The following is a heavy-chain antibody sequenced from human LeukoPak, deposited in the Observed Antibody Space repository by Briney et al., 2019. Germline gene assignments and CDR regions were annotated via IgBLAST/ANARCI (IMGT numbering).Heavy chain of an antibody. Sequence: SETLSLTCTVSGGSISSYYWSWIRQPAGKGLEWIARIYSSGNTNYNPSPTSPVTLSVNPPKNQFSLKLSSVTAADTAVYYCAMGADYGALYFDYSGRGALVTASS. J-gene: IGHJ4*02. CDR1: GGSISSYY. D-gene: IGHD4-17*01. V-gene: IGHV4-4*07. CDR2: IYSSGNT. CDR3: AMGADYGALYFDY.